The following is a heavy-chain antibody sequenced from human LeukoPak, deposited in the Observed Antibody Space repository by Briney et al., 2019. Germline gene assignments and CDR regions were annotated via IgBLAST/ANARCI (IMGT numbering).Heavy chain of an antibody. V-gene: IGHV4-59*01. CDR2: IYYTGST. Sequence: SETLSLTCTVSGGSISSYYWSWIRQPPGKGLEWVGYIYYTGSTNYNPSLKSPVTISVDTSNAQFSLKLSSVTAADTAVYYCAREYYYDSSGYRLYYFDYWGQGTLVTVSS. CDR3: AREYYYDSSGYRLYYFDY. CDR1: GGSISSYY. D-gene: IGHD3-22*01. J-gene: IGHJ4*02.